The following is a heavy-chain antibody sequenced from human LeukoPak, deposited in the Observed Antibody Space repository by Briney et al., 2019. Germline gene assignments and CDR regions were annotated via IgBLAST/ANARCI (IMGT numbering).Heavy chain of an antibody. J-gene: IGHJ4*02. V-gene: IGHV3-53*01. CDR2: IYSGGST. CDR1: GFTVSSNY. CDR3: AREKGDYDSSGYPTTYFDY. Sequence: PGGSLGLSCAASGFTVSSNYMSWVRQAPGKGLEWVSVIYSGGSTYYADSVKGRFTISRDNSKNTLYLQMNSLRAEDTAVYYCAREKGDYDSSGYPTTYFDYWGQGTLVTVSS. D-gene: IGHD3-22*01.